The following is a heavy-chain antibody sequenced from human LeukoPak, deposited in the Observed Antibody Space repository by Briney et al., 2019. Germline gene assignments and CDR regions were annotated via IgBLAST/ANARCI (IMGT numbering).Heavy chain of an antibody. CDR3: AGDGMVRGVIDY. CDR2: INHSGST. J-gene: IGHJ4*02. V-gene: IGHV4-34*01. Sequence: SETLSLTCAVYGGSFSGYYWSWIRQPPGKGLEWIGEINHSGSTDYNPSLKSRVTISVDTSKNQFSLKLSSVTAADTAVYYCAGDGMVRGVIDYWGQGTLVTVSS. CDR1: GGSFSGYY. D-gene: IGHD3-10*01.